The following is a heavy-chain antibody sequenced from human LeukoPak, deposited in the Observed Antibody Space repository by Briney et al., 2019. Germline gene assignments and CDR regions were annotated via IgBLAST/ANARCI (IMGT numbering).Heavy chain of an antibody. CDR1: GYTFTSYD. V-gene: IGHV1-8*01. Sequence: ASVKVSCKASGYTFTSYDINWVRQATGQGLEWMVWMNPNSGNTGYAQKFHGTVTMTTNTSISTAYMELTSLRSEDTAVYYCARSCSGGSCYSARLGTDYWGQGTLVTVSS. D-gene: IGHD2-15*01. J-gene: IGHJ4*02. CDR3: ARSCSGGSCYSARLGTDY. CDR2: MNPNSGNT.